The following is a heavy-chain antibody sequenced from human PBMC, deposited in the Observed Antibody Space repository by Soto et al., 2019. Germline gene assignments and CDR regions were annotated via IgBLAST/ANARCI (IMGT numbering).Heavy chain of an antibody. D-gene: IGHD2-2*01. CDR3: AAYCGSTSCYVFRGYYYYGMDV. V-gene: IGHV3-30*03. CDR1: GFTFSSYV. CDR2: ISYDGSNK. Sequence: PGGSLRLSCAASGFTFSSYVMHWVRQAPGKGLEWVAVISYDGSNKYYADSVKGRFTISRDNSKNTLYLQMNSLRAEDTAVYYCAAYCGSTSCYVFRGYYYYGMDVWGQGTTVTVSS. J-gene: IGHJ6*02.